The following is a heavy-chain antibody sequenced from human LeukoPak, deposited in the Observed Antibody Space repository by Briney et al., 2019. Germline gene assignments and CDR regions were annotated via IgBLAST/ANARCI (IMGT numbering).Heavy chain of an antibody. D-gene: IGHD4-17*01. Sequence: SETLSLTCTVSGGSISSYYWSWIRQPPGKGLEWIGYIYYSGSTNYNPSLKSRVTISVDTSKNQFSLKLSSVTAADTTVYYCARCEALDYGDYQYYFDYWGQGTLVTVSS. CDR3: ARCEALDYGDYQYYFDY. J-gene: IGHJ4*02. CDR2: IYYSGST. V-gene: IGHV4-59*01. CDR1: GGSISSYY.